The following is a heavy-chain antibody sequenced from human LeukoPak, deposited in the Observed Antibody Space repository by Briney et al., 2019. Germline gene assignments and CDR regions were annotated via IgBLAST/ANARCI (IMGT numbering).Heavy chain of an antibody. Sequence: GGSLRLSCAASGFTFSSYWMTWVRQAPGKGLEWVANIKQDGSEAYYVDSVKGRFTVSRDNAKNSLYLQLNSLGAEDTAVYYCAKDGPYYYGSGSDYWGQGTLVTVSS. J-gene: IGHJ4*02. CDR3: AKDGPYYYGSGSDY. CDR1: GFTFSSYW. CDR2: IKQDGSEA. D-gene: IGHD3-10*01. V-gene: IGHV3-7*01.